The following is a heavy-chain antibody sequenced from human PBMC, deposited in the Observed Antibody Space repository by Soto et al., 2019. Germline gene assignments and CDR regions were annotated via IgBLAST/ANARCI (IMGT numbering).Heavy chain of an antibody. Sequence: SVKVSFKASGGTFSSYAISWVRQAPGQGLEWMGGIIPIFGTANYAQKFQGRVTITADESTSTAYMELSSLRSEDTAVYYCARELTVSSSWHDNWFDPWGQGTLVTVSS. CDR3: ARELTVSSSWHDNWFDP. D-gene: IGHD6-13*01. J-gene: IGHJ5*02. CDR1: GGTFSSYA. CDR2: IIPIFGTA. V-gene: IGHV1-69*13.